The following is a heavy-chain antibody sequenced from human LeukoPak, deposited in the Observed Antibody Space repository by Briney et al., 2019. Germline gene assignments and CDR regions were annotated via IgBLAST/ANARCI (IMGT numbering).Heavy chain of an antibody. V-gene: IGHV1-8*01. J-gene: IGHJ5*02. CDR2: MNPNSGNT. CDR3: ARGKAHCSSTSCYGGWFDP. CDR1: GYTFTSYD. D-gene: IGHD2-2*01. Sequence: GASVKDSCKASGYTFTSYDINWVRQATGQGLEWMGWMNPNSGNTGYAQKFQGRATMTRNTSISTAYMELSSLRSEDTAVYYCARGKAHCSSTSCYGGWFDPWGQGTLVTVSS.